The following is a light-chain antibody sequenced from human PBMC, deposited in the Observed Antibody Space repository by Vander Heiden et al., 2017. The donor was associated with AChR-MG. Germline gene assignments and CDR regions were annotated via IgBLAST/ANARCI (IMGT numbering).Light chain of an antibody. CDR3: QTWGTDIPYV. CDR1: SAHSSYA. CDR2: VDSDVSH. J-gene: IGLJ1*01. V-gene: IGLV4-69*01. Sequence: VLTQSPSASASLGASVKLTCTLSSAHSSYAIAWHQQQPETGPRYLMKVDSDVSHSKGDGIPDRFSGSSSGAEPYLIISSLQSEDEADYYCQTWGTDIPYVFGTGTKVTVL.